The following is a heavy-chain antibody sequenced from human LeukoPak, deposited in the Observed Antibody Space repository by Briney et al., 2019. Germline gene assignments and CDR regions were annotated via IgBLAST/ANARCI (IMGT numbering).Heavy chain of an antibody. V-gene: IGHV4-39*07. J-gene: IGHJ6*03. CDR2: IYYNGDT. CDR3: ARTRTNYYYFYYMDV. Sequence: SETLSLTCTVSGSSISSSSYYWGWIRQPPGKGLEWIGSIYYNGDTYRNPSLRSRLTTSVDTSNNQFSLKLSSVTAADTAVYYCARTRTNYYYFYYMDVWGKGATVTVSS. CDR1: GSSISSSSYY.